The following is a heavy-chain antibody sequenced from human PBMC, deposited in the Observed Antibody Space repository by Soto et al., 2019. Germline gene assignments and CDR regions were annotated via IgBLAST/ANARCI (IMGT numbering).Heavy chain of an antibody. Sequence: QVQLVQSAAEVKKPGSSVKVSCKASGGTFDSHSISWVRQDPGQGLEWMGGIILVFGTTNYAQRFQGRVTITADESTSTAYMELSSLRSEDADVYYCAREGGDLLSHFDSWGQGTLVIVSA. J-gene: IGHJ4*02. CDR1: GGTFDSHS. CDR2: IILVFGTT. V-gene: IGHV1-69*01. D-gene: IGHD3-10*01. CDR3: AREGGDLLSHFDS.